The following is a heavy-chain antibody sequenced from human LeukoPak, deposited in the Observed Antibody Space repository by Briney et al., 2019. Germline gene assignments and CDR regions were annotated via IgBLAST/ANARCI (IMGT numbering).Heavy chain of an antibody. CDR3: TTKRYCTNGVCPFDY. J-gene: IGHJ4*02. CDR1: GFTFSNAW. Sequence: GGSLRLSCAASGFTFSNAWMSWVRQAPGKGLEWVGRIKSKTDGGTTDYAAPVKGRFTISRDDSKNTLHLQMNSLKTEDTAVYYCTTKRYCTNGVCPFDYWGQGTLVTVSS. D-gene: IGHD2-8*01. V-gene: IGHV3-15*01. CDR2: IKSKTDGGTT.